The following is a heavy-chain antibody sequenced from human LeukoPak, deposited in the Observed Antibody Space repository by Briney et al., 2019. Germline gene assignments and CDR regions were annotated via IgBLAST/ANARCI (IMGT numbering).Heavy chain of an antibody. D-gene: IGHD3-22*01. CDR3: ARHYYDSSGYLVDY. CDR2: IYHSGST. V-gene: IGHV4-38-2*01. CDR1: GYSISSGYY. Sequence: SETLSLTCAVSGYSISSGYYWGWIRQPPGKGLEWIGSIYHSGSTYYNPSLKGRVTISVDTYKNQFSLKLSSVTAADTAVYYCARHYYDSSGYLVDYWGQGTLVTVSS. J-gene: IGHJ4*02.